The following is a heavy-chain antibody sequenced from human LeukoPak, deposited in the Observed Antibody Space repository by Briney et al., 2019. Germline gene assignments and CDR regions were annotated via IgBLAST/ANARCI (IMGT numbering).Heavy chain of an antibody. V-gene: IGHV3-30*03. CDR1: GFTFSSYG. CDR3: AREEHDYVWGSYRYYYYYGIDV. D-gene: IGHD3-16*02. CDR2: LSFDGSND. J-gene: IGHJ6*02. Sequence: GRSLRLSCAASGFTFSSYGMHWVRQSPGRGLEWVSFLSFDGSNDFYADSLKGRFTISRDNSKDTLYLQMDRLRAEDTALYYCAREEHDYVWGSYRYYYYYGIDVWGQGTTVTVSS.